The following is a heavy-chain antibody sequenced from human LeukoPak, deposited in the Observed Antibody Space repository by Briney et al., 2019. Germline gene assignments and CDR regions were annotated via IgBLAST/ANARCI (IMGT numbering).Heavy chain of an antibody. CDR2: IYFSGGT. Sequence: PSETLSLTCTVSGGSISSSTYYWGWIRQPPGKGLEWIGSIYFSGGTYYNPSLKSRVTISVDTSKNQFSLKLSSVTAADTAVYCCARQRLAANFDFWGQGTLATVSS. CDR3: ARQRLAANFDF. V-gene: IGHV4-39*01. D-gene: IGHD3-9*01. J-gene: IGHJ4*02. CDR1: GGSISSSTYY.